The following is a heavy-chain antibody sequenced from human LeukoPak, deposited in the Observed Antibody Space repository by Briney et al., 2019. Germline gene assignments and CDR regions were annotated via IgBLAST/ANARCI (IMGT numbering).Heavy chain of an antibody. D-gene: IGHD3-9*01. CDR2: ISSSGGST. CDR3: AHLGYDILTGYYN. V-gene: IGHV3-23*01. CDR1: GFTFSSHA. J-gene: IGHJ4*02. Sequence: GGSLRLSCAASGFTFSSHAISWVRQAPGKGLECVSGISSSGGSTYYEDSVKGWFTVYRDNSKNMLYLQMNSLRAEDMAVYYCAHLGYDILTGYYNWGQGTLVFVSS.